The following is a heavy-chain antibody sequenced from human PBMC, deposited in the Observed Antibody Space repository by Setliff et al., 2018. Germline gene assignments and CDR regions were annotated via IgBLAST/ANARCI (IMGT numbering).Heavy chain of an antibody. CDR2: TYYGGST. CDR3: ARAPRYFDSTGSYFDF. CDR1: GASISSGTYY. Sequence: PSETLSLTCTVSGASISSGTYYWAWIRQPPGKGLEWIVSTYYGGSTYYNPSLKSRVTMSVDTSKSQFSLKLTSVTAADTAVYYCARAPRYFDSTGSYFDFWGQGTMVTVSS. J-gene: IGHJ4*02. V-gene: IGHV4-39*07. D-gene: IGHD3-22*01.